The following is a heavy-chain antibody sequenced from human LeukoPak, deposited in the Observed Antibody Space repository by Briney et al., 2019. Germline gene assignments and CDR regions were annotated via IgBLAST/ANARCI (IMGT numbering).Heavy chain of an antibody. J-gene: IGHJ4*02. CDR2: ISTYNGNT. V-gene: IGHV1-18*01. Sequence: ASVKVSCKASGYTFTSYGISWVRQAPGQGLEWMGWISTYNGNTNYAQKLQSRVTMTTDTSTSTAYMELRSLRSDDTALYYCARQSAITMVRGVYEHWGQGTLVTVSS. CDR3: ARQSAITMVRGVYEH. D-gene: IGHD3-10*01. CDR1: GYTFTSYG.